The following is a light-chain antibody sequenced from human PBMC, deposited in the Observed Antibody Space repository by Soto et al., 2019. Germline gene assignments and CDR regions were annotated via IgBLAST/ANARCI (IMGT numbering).Light chain of an antibody. CDR3: QQYDSSPKT. CDR2: GAS. Sequence: EIVLTQSPGTLSLSPGERATLSCRASQSVSSSYLAWYQQKPGQAPRLLIYGASSSATGIPDRFSGSGSGTDFTLTISRLEPEDVAVYYCQQYDSSPKTFGQGTKVESK. CDR1: QSVSSSY. V-gene: IGKV3-20*01. J-gene: IGKJ1*01.